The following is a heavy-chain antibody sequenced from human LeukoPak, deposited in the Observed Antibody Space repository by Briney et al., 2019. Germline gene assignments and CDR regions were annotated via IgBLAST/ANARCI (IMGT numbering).Heavy chain of an antibody. J-gene: IGHJ4*02. CDR3: ARSSYGSGSSPPDY. CDR1: GYTFTSYD. CDR2: MNPNSGNT. Sequence: GASVKVSCKASGYTFTSYDINWVRQATGQGLEWMGWMNPNSGNTGYAQKIQGRVTMTRNTSISTAYMELSSLRSEDTAVYYCARSSYGSGSSPPDYWGQGTLVTVSS. D-gene: IGHD3-10*01. V-gene: IGHV1-8*01.